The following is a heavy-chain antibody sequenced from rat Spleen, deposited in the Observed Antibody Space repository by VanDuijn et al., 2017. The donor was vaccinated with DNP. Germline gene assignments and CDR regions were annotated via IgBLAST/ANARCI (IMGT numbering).Heavy chain of an antibody. CDR1: GFTFSDSA. V-gene: IGHV5S10*01. CDR2: IIYDGSHT. J-gene: IGHJ2*01. CDR3: ATEALDY. Sequence: EVQLVESGGGVVQPGNSLKLSCAASGFTFSDSAMAWVRQSPKKGLEWVATIIYDGSHTFYRDSVQGRFTISRDNAKTTLYLQMDSLRSDDTATYYCATEALDYWGQGVMVTVSS.